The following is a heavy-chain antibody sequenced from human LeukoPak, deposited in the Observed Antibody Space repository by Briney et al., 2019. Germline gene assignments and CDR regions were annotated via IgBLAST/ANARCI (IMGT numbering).Heavy chain of an antibody. CDR3: AKGDESDY. Sequence: GGSLRLSCVASGFIFNNYGMHWVRQAPGKGLEWVAFILYDGSDKNYAGSVKGRFSISRDNSKNTVYLQMNSLRPEDTAVYYCAKGDESDYWGQGTLVIVSS. V-gene: IGHV3-30*02. J-gene: IGHJ4*02. CDR2: ILYDGSDK. CDR1: GFIFNNYG.